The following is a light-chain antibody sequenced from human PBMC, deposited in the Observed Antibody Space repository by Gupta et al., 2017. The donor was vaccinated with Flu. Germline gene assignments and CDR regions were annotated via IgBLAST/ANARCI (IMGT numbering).Light chain of an antibody. J-gene: IGLJ1*01. CDR1: RSDIGDYKY. CDR3: SSDATINTLV. CDR2: EVS. Sequence: ITISCTGTRSDIGDYKYVSWYQHGPGKAHNLIISEVSQRPARVASRFSGSKSGNTAFLTISGLQPEDEADYYCSSDATINTLVFGTGTQVTVL. V-gene: IGLV2-14*01.